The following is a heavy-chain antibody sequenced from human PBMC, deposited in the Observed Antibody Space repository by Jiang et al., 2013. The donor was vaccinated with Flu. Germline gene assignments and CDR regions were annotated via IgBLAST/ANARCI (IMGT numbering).Heavy chain of an antibody. J-gene: IGHJ4*02. V-gene: IGHV1-24*01. CDR1: GYTLTELS. CDR3: ATDPNYDILTGYGY. CDR2: FDPEDGET. Sequence: SCKVSGYTLTELSMHWVRQAPGKGLEWMGGFDPEDGETIYAQKFQGRVTMTEDTSTDTAYMELSSLRSEDTAVYYCATDPNYDILTGYGYWGQGTLVTVSS. D-gene: IGHD3-9*01.